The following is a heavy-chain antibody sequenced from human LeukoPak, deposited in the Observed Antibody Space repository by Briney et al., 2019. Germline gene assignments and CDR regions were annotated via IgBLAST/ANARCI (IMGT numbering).Heavy chain of an antibody. CDR3: ARESSRKGITIFGAVESSNAFDI. Sequence: SETLSLTCTVSGGSISSYYWSWIRQPAGKGLEWIGRIYTSGSTNYNPSLKSRVTMSVDTSKNQFSLKLSSVTAADTAVYYCARESSRKGITIFGAVESSNAFDIWGQGTMVTVSS. V-gene: IGHV4-4*07. CDR1: GGSISSYY. J-gene: IGHJ3*02. CDR2: IYTSGST. D-gene: IGHD3-3*01.